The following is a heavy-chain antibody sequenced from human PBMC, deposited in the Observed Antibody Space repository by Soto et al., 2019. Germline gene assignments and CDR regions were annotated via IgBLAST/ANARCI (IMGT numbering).Heavy chain of an antibody. CDR1: GYTFTGYY. J-gene: IGHJ3*02. Sequence: ASVKVSCKASGYTFTGYYMHWVRQAPGQGLEWMGWINPNSGGTNYAQKFQGWVTMTRDTSISTAYMELSRLRSDDTAVYYCARGKDIVAKNRKAPYAFDIWGQGTMVTVS. V-gene: IGHV1-2*04. CDR3: ARGKDIVAKNRKAPYAFDI. D-gene: IGHD5-12*01. CDR2: INPNSGGT.